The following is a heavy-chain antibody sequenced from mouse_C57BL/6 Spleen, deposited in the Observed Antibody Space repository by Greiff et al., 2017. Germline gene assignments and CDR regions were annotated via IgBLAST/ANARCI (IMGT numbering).Heavy chain of an antibody. J-gene: IGHJ2*01. CDR2: IDPSDSET. D-gene: IGHD1-1*01. CDR1: GYTFTSYW. Sequence: QVQLQQPGAELVRPGSSVKLSCKASGYTFTSYWMHWVKQRPIQGLEWIGNIDPSDSETHYNQKFKDKATLTVDKSSSTAYMQLSSLTSEDAAVYYCARGATVVDYWGQGTTLTVSS. V-gene: IGHV1-52*01. CDR3: ARGATVVDY.